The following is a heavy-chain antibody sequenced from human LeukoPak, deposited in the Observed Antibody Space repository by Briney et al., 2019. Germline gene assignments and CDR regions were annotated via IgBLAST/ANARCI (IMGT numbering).Heavy chain of an antibody. V-gene: IGHV3-21*03. CDR2: TTSSGTYI. CDR3: TTEPPTMIVVANYYYYMDV. D-gene: IGHD3-22*01. Sequence: GGSLRLSCAASGFTFSSYSMNWVRQAPGKGLEWVSSTTSSGTYIYYADSVKGRFTISRDNAKNSLYLQMNSLKTEDTAVYYCTTEPPTMIVVANYYYYMDVWGKGTTVTISS. CDR1: GFTFSSYS. J-gene: IGHJ6*03.